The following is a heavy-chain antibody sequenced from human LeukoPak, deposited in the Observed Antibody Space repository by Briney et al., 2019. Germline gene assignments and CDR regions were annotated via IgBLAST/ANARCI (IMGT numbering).Heavy chain of an antibody. CDR1: GFTFSSYA. CDR3: ARDPQQLAPDY. CDR2: ISYDGSNK. J-gene: IGHJ4*02. Sequence: GGSLRLSCAASGFTFSSYAMHWVRQAPGKGLEWVAVISYDGSNKYYADSVKGRFTISRDNAKNTLYLQMNSLRAEDTAVYYCARDPQQLAPDYWGQGTLVTVSS. D-gene: IGHD6-13*01. V-gene: IGHV3-30*04.